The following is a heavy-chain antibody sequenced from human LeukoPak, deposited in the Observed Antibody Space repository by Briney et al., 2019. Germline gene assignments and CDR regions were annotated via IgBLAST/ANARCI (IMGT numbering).Heavy chain of an antibody. CDR2: IKQDGSEK. J-gene: IGHJ4*02. V-gene: IGHV3-7*03. D-gene: IGHD5-18*01. CDR1: GFTFSNHW. CDR3: AKHGTAYSFDY. Sequence: GGSLRLSCAASGFTFSNHWMSWVRQAPGRGLEWVANIKQDGSEKYYGDSVKGRFTISRDNAENSLYLQMNSLRAEDTAVYYCAKHGTAYSFDYWGQGTLVPVSS.